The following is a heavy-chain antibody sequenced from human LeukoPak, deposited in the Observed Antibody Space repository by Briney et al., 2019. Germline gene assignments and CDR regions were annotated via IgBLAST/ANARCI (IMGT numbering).Heavy chain of an antibody. V-gene: IGHV3-48*04. J-gene: IGHJ6*03. CDR3: ARSPAGANYYLDV. CDR1: GFTFSSYS. CDR2: ISSSGSTT. Sequence: PGGSLRLSCAASGFTFSSYSMNWVRQAPGKGLEWVSYISSSGSTTYYADSMKVRFTISRDNAKNSLYLQMNSQRAEDTAVYYCARSPAGANYYLDVWGKGATVTISS. D-gene: IGHD1-14*01.